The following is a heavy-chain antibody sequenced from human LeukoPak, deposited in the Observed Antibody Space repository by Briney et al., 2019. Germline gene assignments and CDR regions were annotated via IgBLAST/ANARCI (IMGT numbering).Heavy chain of an antibody. V-gene: IGHV1-8*01. CDR3: ARVPREIASI. CDR1: GYTFTSYD. CDR2: MNPASGNT. D-gene: IGHD3-16*02. Sequence: GASVKVSCKASGYTFTSYDINWVRQATGQGLEWMGYMNPASGNTGYAQKFQGRVTMTTDTSISTAYMGLSSLRSEDTAVYYCARVPREIASIWGQGTMVTVSS. J-gene: IGHJ3*02.